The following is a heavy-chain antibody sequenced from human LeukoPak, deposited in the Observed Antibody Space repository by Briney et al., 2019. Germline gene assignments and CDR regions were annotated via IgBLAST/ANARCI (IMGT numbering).Heavy chain of an antibody. J-gene: IGHJ5*02. CDR2: IYYSGST. Sequence: KSSETLSLTCTVSGGSISSSSYYWGWIRQPPGKGLEWIGSIYYSGSTYYNPSLKSRVTISVDTSKNQFSLKLSSVTAADTAVYYCARHYGDYGVYNWFDPWGQGTLVTVSS. D-gene: IGHD4-17*01. CDR3: ARHYGDYGVYNWFDP. CDR1: GGSISSSSYY. V-gene: IGHV4-39*01.